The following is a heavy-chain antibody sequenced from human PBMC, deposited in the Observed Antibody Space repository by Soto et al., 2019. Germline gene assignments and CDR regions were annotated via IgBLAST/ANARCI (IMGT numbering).Heavy chain of an antibody. Sequence: EVQLVESGEGLVQPGGSLRLSCAASGFTFSSYAMHWVRQAPGKGLEYVSAISSSGDRTYYADSVTSRCTISRDNSKNTLYLQMGSLRAEDMAVYYFGRGGDVVVPAAIMYFDYWGQGSLVTVSS. CDR1: GFTFSSYA. D-gene: IGHD2-2*01. V-gene: IGHV3-64*02. J-gene: IGHJ4*02. CDR3: GRGGDVVVPAAIMYFDY. CDR2: ISSSGDRT.